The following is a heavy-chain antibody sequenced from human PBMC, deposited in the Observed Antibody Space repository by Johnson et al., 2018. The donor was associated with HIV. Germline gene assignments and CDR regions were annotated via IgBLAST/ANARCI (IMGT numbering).Heavy chain of an antibody. CDR3: ATVWRNEGRHSFDV. CDR1: GFTFNDYY. Sequence: QVQLVESGGGVVQPGRSLRLACAASGFTFNDYYMSWIRQAPGKGLEWVSYISSSGGTIYNADSMKGRFTISRNNAKNSLYLQMNSLRAEDTAVYFCATVWRNEGRHSFDVWGQGTMVTVSS. D-gene: IGHD1-1*01. CDR2: ISSSGGTI. V-gene: IGHV3-11*04. J-gene: IGHJ3*01.